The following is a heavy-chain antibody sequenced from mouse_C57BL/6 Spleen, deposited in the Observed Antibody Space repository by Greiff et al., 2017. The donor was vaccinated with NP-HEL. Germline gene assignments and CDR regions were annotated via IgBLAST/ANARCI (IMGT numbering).Heavy chain of an antibody. V-gene: IGHV1-69*01. CDR3: EREERHGEHFAY. CDR1: GYTFTSYW. J-gene: IGHJ3*01. Sequence: QVQLQQPGAELVMPGASVKLSCKASGYTFTSYWMHWVKQRPGQGLEWIGEIDPSDSYTNYNQKFKGKSTLTVDKSSSTAYMQLSSLTSEDSAVYYGEREERHGEHFAYWGQGTLVTVSA. D-gene: IGHD2-13*01. CDR2: IDPSDSYT.